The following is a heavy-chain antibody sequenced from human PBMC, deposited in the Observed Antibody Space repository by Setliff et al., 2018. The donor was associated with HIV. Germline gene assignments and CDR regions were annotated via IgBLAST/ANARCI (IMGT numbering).Heavy chain of an antibody. D-gene: IGHD3-3*01. CDR2: INTNAGNS. V-gene: IGHV7-4-1*02. J-gene: IGHJ4*02. Sequence: GASVKVSCKASGYTFTTYPMNWVRQAPGQGLEWMGWINTNAGNSIYAQGFTGRFVFSFDTSDSTAYLQISDLKAEDTAVYYCARGRDYDFWGGYHELTFYLDYWGQGSLVTVSS. CDR1: GYTFTTYP. CDR3: ARGRDYDFWGGYHELTFYLDY.